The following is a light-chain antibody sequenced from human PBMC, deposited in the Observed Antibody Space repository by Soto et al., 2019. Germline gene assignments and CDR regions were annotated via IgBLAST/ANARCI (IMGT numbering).Light chain of an antibody. CDR1: EDSITL. CDR2: TAS. V-gene: IGKV1-12*01. Sequence: DIQMTQYPSSVTASVGDRVTITCRESEDSITLLAWYQQKPEKAPNLLIDTASSLQSGVPSRFSGSGAGTHFTLTISSLQPEDVGTYYCQHADSFPITFGQGRRLAIK. CDR3: QHADSFPIT. J-gene: IGKJ5*01.